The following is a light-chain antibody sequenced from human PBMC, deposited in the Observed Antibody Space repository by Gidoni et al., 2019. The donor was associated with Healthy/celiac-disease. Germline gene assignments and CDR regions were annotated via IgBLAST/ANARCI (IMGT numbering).Light chain of an antibody. V-gene: IGKV1-5*03. CDR3: QQYNSYPLT. Sequence: DIHVTLSPSTLSASVAERVTITCRASQSISSWLAWYQQKPGKAPKLLIYKASTLESGIPSRFSGSGSGTEFTLTISSLQPDDFATYYCQQYNSYPLTFGGGTKVEIK. CDR1: QSISSW. CDR2: KAS. J-gene: IGKJ4*01.